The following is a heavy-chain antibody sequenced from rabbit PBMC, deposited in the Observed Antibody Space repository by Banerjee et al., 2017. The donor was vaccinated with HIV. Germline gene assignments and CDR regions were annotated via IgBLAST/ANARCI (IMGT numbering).Heavy chain of an antibody. CDR2: IYTADGST. D-gene: IGHD4-1*01. CDR1: GFSFSSSYW. Sequence: QSLEESGGDLVKPGASLTLTCTASGFSFSSSYWVCWVRQAPGKGLEWIGCIYTADGSTYYASWAKGRFTISSHNAQNTLYLQLNSLTAADTATYFCVRDLSNSGWGVCGLWGPGTLVTVS. V-gene: IGHV1S40*01. CDR3: VRDLSNSGWGVCGL. J-gene: IGHJ4*01.